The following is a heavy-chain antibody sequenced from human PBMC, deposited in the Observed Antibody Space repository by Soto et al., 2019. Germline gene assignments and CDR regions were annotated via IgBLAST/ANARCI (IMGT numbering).Heavy chain of an antibody. V-gene: IGHV3-23*01. Sequence: GGSLRLSCAASGFTFSSYAMTWVRQAPGKGLEWVSAISGSGGSTYNADFVKGRFTISRDNSKNTLYLQMNSLRAEDTAVYYCAKGSAHYYDSSGYYYWGHGTLVTVSS. CDR1: GFTFSSYA. CDR3: AKGSAHYYDSSGYYY. J-gene: IGHJ4*01. D-gene: IGHD3-22*01. CDR2: ISGSGGST.